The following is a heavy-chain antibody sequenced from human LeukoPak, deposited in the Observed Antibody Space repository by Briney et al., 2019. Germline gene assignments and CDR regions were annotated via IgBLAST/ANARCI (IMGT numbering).Heavy chain of an antibody. V-gene: IGHV4-4*07. CDR3: AREGPMFDSGSYSKSLGY. J-gene: IGHJ4*02. CDR1: GGSISRYY. Sequence: SETLSLTCTVSGGSISRYYWSWLRQPAGKGLEWIGRIYTSGSTNYNPSLKSRVTMSVDTSKNQFSLKVNSVTAADTAVYYCAREGPMFDSGSYSKSLGYWGQGILVTVSS. D-gene: IGHD3-10*01. CDR2: IYTSGST.